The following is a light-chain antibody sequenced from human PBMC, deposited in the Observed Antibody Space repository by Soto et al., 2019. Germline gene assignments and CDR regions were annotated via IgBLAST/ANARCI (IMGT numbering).Light chain of an antibody. CDR2: GNS. V-gene: IGLV1-40*01. Sequence: QSVLTQPPSVSGAPGQRVTISCTGSSSNIGAGYDVHWYQQLPGTAPKLLIYGNSNRPSGVPDRFSGSKSGTSASLAITGLQAEDDVDYYCQSYDSSLSAPGFGTGTKVTVL. CDR1: SSNIGAGYD. J-gene: IGLJ1*01. CDR3: QSYDSSLSAPG.